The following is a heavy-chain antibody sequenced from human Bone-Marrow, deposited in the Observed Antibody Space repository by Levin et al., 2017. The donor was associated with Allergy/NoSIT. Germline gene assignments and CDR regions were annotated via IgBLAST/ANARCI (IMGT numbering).Heavy chain of an antibody. CDR3: ARDSPRATGPDY. Sequence: PGGSLRLSCKASGYTLTSFAINWVRQAPGQGLEWMGWINTNTGNPTYAQDFTGRFVFSLDTSVNTTYLQISSLKSEDTAIYYCARDSPRATGPDYWGQGTLVTVSS. CDR1: GYTLTSFA. V-gene: IGHV7-4-1*02. CDR2: INTNTGNP. J-gene: IGHJ4*02. D-gene: IGHD5-24*01.